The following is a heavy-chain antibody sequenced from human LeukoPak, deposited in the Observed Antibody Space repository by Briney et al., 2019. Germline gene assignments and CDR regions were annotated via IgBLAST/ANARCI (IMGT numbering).Heavy chain of an antibody. CDR3: ARDEGPLDY. CDR2: ISSSGTTT. V-gene: IGHV3-48*03. Sequence: GGSLRLSCAASGFTFSSYEMNWVRQAPGKGLEWLSYISSSGTTTYYADSVKGRFTISRDNAMSSLNLQMNSLRAEDTAVYYCARDEGPLDYWGQGTLVTVSS. J-gene: IGHJ4*02. CDR1: GFTFSSYE.